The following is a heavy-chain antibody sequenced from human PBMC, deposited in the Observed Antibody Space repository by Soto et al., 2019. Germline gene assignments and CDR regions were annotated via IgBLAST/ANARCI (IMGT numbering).Heavy chain of an antibody. J-gene: IGHJ6*02. Sequence: EVQLVESGGGLVQPGGSLRLSCAASGFTFSLYSMSWVRQAPGKGLEWVSYISRSSTGIHYADSVKGRFTLSRDEATNSMHLQMNSLRDGDTAVYYCARAVTWGLDVWGQGTTVSISS. CDR2: ISRSSTGI. D-gene: IGHD3-10*01. CDR1: GFTFSLYS. V-gene: IGHV3-48*02. CDR3: ARAVTWGLDV.